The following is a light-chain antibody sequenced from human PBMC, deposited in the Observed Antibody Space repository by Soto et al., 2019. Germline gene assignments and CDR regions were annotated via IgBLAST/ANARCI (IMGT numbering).Light chain of an antibody. CDR1: QSISSY. CDR2: AAS. CDR3: QQSYSTPYT. Sequence: DIQMTQSPSSLSASVGDRVTITCRASQSISSYLNWYQQKPGKAPKLLISAASSLQSGVPSRFSGSGSGTDFTLTIRSLQPEDFATYYCQQSYSTPYTFGQGTKLEIK. J-gene: IGKJ2*01. V-gene: IGKV1-39*01.